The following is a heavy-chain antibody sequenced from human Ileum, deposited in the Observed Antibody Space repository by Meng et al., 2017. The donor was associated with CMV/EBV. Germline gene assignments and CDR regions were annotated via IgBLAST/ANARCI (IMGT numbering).Heavy chain of an antibody. CDR2: IYYGGST. D-gene: IGHD3-9*01. Sequence: SETLSLTCTVSGGSISSPTYYWGWIRQPPGKGLEWIGSIYYGGSTFYNPSLKSRVIISVDTSKNQFSLSLSSVTAADTAVYYCARDRVRYSDDYCYYGMDVWGQGTTVTVSS. V-gene: IGHV4-39*07. J-gene: IGHJ6*02. CDR1: GGSISSPTYY. CDR3: ARDRVRYSDDYCYYGMDV.